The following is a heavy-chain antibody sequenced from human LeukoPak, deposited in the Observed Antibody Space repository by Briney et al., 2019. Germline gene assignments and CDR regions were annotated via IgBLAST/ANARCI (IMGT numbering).Heavy chain of an antibody. J-gene: IGHJ6*02. CDR1: GFTFSSYG. Sequence: GGSLRLSCAASGFTFSSYGMSWVRQAPGKGLEWVAVISYDGSNKYYADSVKGRFTISRDNSKNTLFLLMNSLRAEDTAVYYCARESVGYCSGGSCYGMDVWGQGTTVTVSS. D-gene: IGHD2-15*01. V-gene: IGHV3-30*03. CDR2: ISYDGSNK. CDR3: ARESVGYCSGGSCYGMDV.